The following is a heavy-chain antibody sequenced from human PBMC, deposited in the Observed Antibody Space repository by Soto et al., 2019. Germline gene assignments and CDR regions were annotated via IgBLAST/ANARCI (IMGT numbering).Heavy chain of an antibody. D-gene: IGHD5-18*01. J-gene: IGHJ5*02. Sequence: QVRLVESGGGLVEPGGSLRLSCAASGFTFSDYYMSWIRQAPGKGLEWVSYISSRGSTIYYADSVKGRFTISRDNDRNSLHLQMNSLRAEDTAVYYCAGGAERGYSYGWEFDPWGQGSRVAVSS. CDR3: AGGAERGYSYGWEFDP. V-gene: IGHV3-11*01. CDR1: GFTFSDYY. CDR2: ISSRGSTI.